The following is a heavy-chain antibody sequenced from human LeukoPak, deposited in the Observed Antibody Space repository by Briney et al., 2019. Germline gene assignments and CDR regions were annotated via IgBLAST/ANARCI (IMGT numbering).Heavy chain of an antibody. CDR3: ARTGYDILTGYPRFDY. Sequence: GGSLRLSCAASGFTFSSYSMNWVRQAPWKGLEWVSAVSSSSSYIYYADSVKGRFTISRDNAKNSLYLQMNSLRAEDTAVYYCARTGYDILTGYPRFDYWGQGTLVTVSS. CDR1: GFTFSSYS. V-gene: IGHV3-21*01. J-gene: IGHJ4*02. CDR2: VSSSSSYI. D-gene: IGHD3-9*01.